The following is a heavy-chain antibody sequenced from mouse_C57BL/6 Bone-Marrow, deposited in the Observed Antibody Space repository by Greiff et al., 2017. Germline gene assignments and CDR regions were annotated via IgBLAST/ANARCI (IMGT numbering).Heavy chain of an antibody. CDR2: ISGGGGNT. CDR1: GFTFSSYT. V-gene: IGHV5-9*01. CDR3: ARHAPYSYGVGY. Sequence: EVKLMESGGGLVKPGGSLKLSCAASGFTFSSYTMSWVRQTPEKRLEWVATISGGGGNTYYPDSVKGRFTISRDNAKNTLYLQMSSLRSEDTALYYCARHAPYSYGVGYWGQGTPLTVSS. D-gene: IGHD1-1*01. J-gene: IGHJ2*01.